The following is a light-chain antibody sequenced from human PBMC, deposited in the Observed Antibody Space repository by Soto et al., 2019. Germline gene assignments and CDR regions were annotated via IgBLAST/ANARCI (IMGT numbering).Light chain of an antibody. CDR2: GAS. J-gene: IGKJ4*01. CDR3: QHGYFTLT. V-gene: IGKV1-39*01. CDR1: QSISTS. Sequence: DIQMTQYPSSLSASVGDRVTITCRASQSISTSLTWYQQKLGKAPKLLISGASSLQGGVPSRFSGSGSGTDFPITISSLQHEDFATYYCQHGYFTLTFGGGTKVEIK.